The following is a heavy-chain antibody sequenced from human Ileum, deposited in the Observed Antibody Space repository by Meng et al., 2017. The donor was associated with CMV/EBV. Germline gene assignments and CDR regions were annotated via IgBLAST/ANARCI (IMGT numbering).Heavy chain of an antibody. CDR1: GGSTSSGDYY. J-gene: IGHJ4*02. CDR3: ARQRGYCSGGSCYHFDY. D-gene: IGHD2-15*01. V-gene: IGHV4-30-4*08. CDR2: IYYSGST. Sequence: DSAPGLGSPSQPLPPTCTVSGGSTSSGDYYWSWIRQPPGKGLEWIGYIYYSGSTYYNPSLKSRVTISVDTSKNQFSLKLSSVTAADTAVYYCARQRGYCSGGSCYHFDYWGQGTLVTVSS.